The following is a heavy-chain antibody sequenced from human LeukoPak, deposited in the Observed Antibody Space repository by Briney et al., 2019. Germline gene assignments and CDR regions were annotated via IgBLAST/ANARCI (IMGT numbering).Heavy chain of an antibody. CDR3: ARPTTSLLPHH. J-gene: IGHJ5*02. Sequence: GESLKISCKGSGYSFSSYWIGWLRQMPGKGLEWMGIIYPGDSDTTYSPSFQGQVTISVDKSISTAYLQWTSLKASGTAMYYCARPTTSLLPHHWGQGTLVTVSS. CDR2: IYPGDSDT. V-gene: IGHV5-51*01. CDR1: GYSFSSYW. D-gene: IGHD2-2*01.